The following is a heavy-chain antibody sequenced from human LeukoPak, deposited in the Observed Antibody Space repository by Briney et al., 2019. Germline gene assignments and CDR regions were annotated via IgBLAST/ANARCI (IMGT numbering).Heavy chain of an antibody. J-gene: IGHJ4*02. CDR2: IYYSGST. Sequence: SETLSLTCTVSGGSISSSSYYWGWIRQPPGKGLEWIGSIYYSGSTYYNPSLKSRVTISVDTSKNQFSLKLSSVTAADTAVYYCARRGYSYGYGLAFDYWGQGTLVTVSS. CDR1: GGSISSSSYY. V-gene: IGHV4-39*07. CDR3: ARRGYSYGYGLAFDY. D-gene: IGHD5-18*01.